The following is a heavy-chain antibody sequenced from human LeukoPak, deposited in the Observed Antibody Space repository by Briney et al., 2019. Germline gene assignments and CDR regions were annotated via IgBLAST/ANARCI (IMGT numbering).Heavy chain of an antibody. V-gene: IGHV3-48*02. Sequence: GGSLRLSCAASGFTFRSHSMSWVRQGPGKGLECVSYISSTSGTIYYADSVKGRFTISRDNAKNSLYLQMNSLREEDTAVYYCARDYYGMDVWGQGTTVTVSS. CDR1: GFTFRSHS. J-gene: IGHJ6*02. CDR2: ISSTSGTI. CDR3: ARDYYGMDV.